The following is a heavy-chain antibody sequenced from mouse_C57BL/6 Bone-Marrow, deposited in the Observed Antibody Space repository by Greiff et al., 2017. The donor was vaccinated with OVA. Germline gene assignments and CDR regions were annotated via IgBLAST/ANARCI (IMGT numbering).Heavy chain of an antibody. J-gene: IGHJ1*03. CDR2: ISDGGSYT. Sequence: EVQGVESGGGLVKPGGSLKLSCAASGFTFSSYAMSWVRQTPEKRLEWVATISDGGSYTYYPDNVKGRFTISRDNAKNNLYLQMSHLKSEDTAMYYCARAYYDDDGSNYWYFDVWGTGTTVTVSS. D-gene: IGHD2-4*01. CDR1: GFTFSSYA. CDR3: ARAYYDDDGSNYWYFDV. V-gene: IGHV5-4*01.